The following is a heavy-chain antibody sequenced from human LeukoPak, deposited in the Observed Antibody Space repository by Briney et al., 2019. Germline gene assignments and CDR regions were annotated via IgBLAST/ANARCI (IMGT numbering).Heavy chain of an antibody. V-gene: IGHV1-3*01. CDR2: INAGNGNT. CDR3: ARDYYDSSGYYYLAYFQH. D-gene: IGHD3-22*01. Sequence: GASVKVSCKASGYTFTSYAMHWVRQAPGQRLEWMGWINAGNGNTKYSQKFQGRVTITRDTSASTAYMELSSLRSEDTAVYYCARDYYDSSGYYYLAYFQHWGQGTLVTVSS. CDR1: GYTFTSYA. J-gene: IGHJ1*01.